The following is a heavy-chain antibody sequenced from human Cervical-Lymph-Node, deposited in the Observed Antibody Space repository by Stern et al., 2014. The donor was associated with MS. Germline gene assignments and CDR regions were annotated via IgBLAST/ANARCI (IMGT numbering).Heavy chain of an antibody. D-gene: IGHD3-3*01. J-gene: IGHJ4*01. CDR2: INPNSGGT. Sequence: VQLEESGAEARAPGASMKVSCKASGYIFTDYYLHWVRQAPGQGLEWLGWINPNSGGTNYAQKFQGRVTMTRDTSISTAYMELRWLGSADTAVYYCARGSGTAYDLRGDYWGQGTLVTVSS. V-gene: IGHV1-2*02. CDR1: GYIFTDYY. CDR3: ARGSGTAYDLRGDY.